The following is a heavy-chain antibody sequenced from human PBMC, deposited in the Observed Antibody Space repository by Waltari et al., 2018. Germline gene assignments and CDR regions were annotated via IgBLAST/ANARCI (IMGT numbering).Heavy chain of an antibody. J-gene: IGHJ6*02. Sequence: QVQLVQSGAEVKKPGASVKVSCKPSGYTFTDYYIHWVRQAPGQGLEWMGWINPISGSANYAEKFQGRVSMTRDTSIRTVYMEVSRPRFDDAAVYYCARDDCGGGSCYSVYKHGMDVWGQGTTVTVSS. CDR2: INPISGSA. CDR1: GYTFTDYY. D-gene: IGHD2-15*01. V-gene: IGHV1-2*02. CDR3: ARDDCGGGSCYSVYKHGMDV.